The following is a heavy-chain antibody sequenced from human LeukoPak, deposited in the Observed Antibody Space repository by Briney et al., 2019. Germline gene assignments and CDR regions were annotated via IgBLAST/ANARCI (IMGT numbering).Heavy chain of an antibody. CDR3: AREGRVVGARVQFYYYGMDV. Sequence: PSETLSLTCTVSGGSISSSSYYWGWIRRPPGKGLEWIGSIYYSGSTYYNPSLKSRVTISVDTSKNQFSLKLSSVTAADTAVYYCAREGRVVGARVQFYYYGMDVWGQGTTVTVSS. CDR2: IYYSGST. J-gene: IGHJ6*02. CDR1: GGSISSSSYY. D-gene: IGHD1-26*01. V-gene: IGHV4-39*07.